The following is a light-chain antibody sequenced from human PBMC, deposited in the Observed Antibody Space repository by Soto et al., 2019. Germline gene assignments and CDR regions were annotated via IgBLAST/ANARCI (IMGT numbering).Light chain of an antibody. CDR1: SGHSNYA. J-gene: IGLJ3*02. CDR2: LNSDGSH. CDR3: QTWGTGLWV. Sequence: QSVLTQSPSASASLGASVKLTCTLSSGHSNYAIAWHQQQPEKGPRYLMKLNSDGSHSKGDGIPDRCSGSSSGAERYLTISSLQSEDEADYYCQTWGTGLWVFGGGTKLTVL. V-gene: IGLV4-69*01.